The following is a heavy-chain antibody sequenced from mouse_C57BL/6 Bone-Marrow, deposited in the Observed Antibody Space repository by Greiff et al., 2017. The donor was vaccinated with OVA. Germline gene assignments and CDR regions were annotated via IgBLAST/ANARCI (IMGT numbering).Heavy chain of an antibody. CDR2: ISSSGST. CDR3: ARDYNGSSSYFDV. D-gene: IGHD1-1*01. Sequence: EVKLQESGPALVKPSQTVSLTCTVTGYSITNGNHWWNWLRQVSGSKLVWIGYISSSGSTDSNPSLKSRISITRDTSKHQLCLQLNSVSTEDIATYFCARDYNGSSSYFDVWGTGTTVTVSS. J-gene: IGHJ1*03. CDR1: GYSITNGNHW. V-gene: IGHV3-4*01.